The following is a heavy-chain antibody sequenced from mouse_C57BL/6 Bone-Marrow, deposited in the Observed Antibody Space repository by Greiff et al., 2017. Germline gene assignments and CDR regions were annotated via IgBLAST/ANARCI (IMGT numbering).Heavy chain of an antibody. CDR1: GYTFTSYD. CDR3: ARPLYCYGSSYSWFAY. Sequence: QVQLQQSGPELVKPGASVKLSCKASGYTFTSYDINWVKQRPGQGLEWIGWIYPRDGSTKYNEKFKGKATLTVDTSSSTAYMELHSLTSEDSAVYFCARPLYCYGSSYSWFAYWGQGTLVTVSA. D-gene: IGHD1-1*01. CDR2: IYPRDGST. V-gene: IGHV1-85*01. J-gene: IGHJ3*01.